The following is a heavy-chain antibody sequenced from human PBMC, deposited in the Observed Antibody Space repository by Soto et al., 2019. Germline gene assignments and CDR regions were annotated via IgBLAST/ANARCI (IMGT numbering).Heavy chain of an antibody. D-gene: IGHD3-10*01. CDR3: AKDPRITMVRGGPYYYYMDV. V-gene: IGHV3-23*01. CDR2: ISGSGGST. Sequence: GGSLRLSCAASGFTFSSYAMSWVRQAPGKGLEWVSAISGSGGSTYYADSVKGRFTISRDNSKNTLYLQMNSLRAEDTAVYYCAKDPRITMVRGGPYYYYMDVWGKGTTVTVSS. CDR1: GFTFSSYA. J-gene: IGHJ6*03.